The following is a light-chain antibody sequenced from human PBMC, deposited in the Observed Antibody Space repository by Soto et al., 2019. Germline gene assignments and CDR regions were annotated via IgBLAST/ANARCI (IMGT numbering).Light chain of an antibody. Sequence: QSVLTQPPSASGTPGQRVTISCSGSNSNIGSNHVYWYQQLPGTAPKLLIYKNNQRPSGVPDRFFGSKSGTSASLAISGLRSEAEADYYCAAWDESLSGWVFGGGTKVTVL. V-gene: IGLV1-47*01. CDR2: KNN. CDR1: NSNIGSNH. J-gene: IGLJ3*02. CDR3: AAWDESLSGWV.